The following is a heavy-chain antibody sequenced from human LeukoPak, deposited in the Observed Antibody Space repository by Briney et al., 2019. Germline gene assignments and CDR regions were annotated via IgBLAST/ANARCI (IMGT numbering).Heavy chain of an antibody. D-gene: IGHD5-18*01. CDR2: ISWNSGSI. CDR1: GFTFDDYA. V-gene: IGHV3-9*01. CDR3: AKADGGYSYGYLFDY. J-gene: IGHJ4*02. Sequence: GRSLRLSCAASGFTFDDYAMHWVRHAPGKGLEWVSGISWNSGSIGYADSVKGRFTISRDNAKNSLYLQMNSLRAEDTALYYCAKADGGYSYGYLFDYWGQGTLVTVSS.